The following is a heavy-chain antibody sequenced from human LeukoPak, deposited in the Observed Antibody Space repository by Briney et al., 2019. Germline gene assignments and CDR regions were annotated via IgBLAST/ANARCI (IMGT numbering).Heavy chain of an antibody. CDR2: IKKKTDGGTT. V-gene: IGHV3-15*01. D-gene: IGHD5-24*01. Sequence: GGSLRLSYAASGFTFSNARMKWGRQAPGRGLEWVGRIKKKTDGGTTDYGAPVKGRFTISRDDSGNTVSLQMNSLKTEDTAVYYCIASRDDYNAFLLDYWGQGTLLTVSS. J-gene: IGHJ4*02. CDR1: GFTFSNAR. CDR3: IASRDDYNAFLLDY.